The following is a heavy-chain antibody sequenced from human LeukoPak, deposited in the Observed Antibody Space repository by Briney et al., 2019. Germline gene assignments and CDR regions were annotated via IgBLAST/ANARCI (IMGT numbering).Heavy chain of an antibody. D-gene: IGHD2-15*01. CDR3: ASQEVVVAATPDWFDP. CDR1: GGSISTYY. V-gene: IGHV4-59*08. CDR2: VYHSGST. Sequence: SETLSLTCTVSGGSISTYYWNWIRQPPGKGLEWIGYVYHSGSTDYNPSLKSRVTISVDTSKNQFSLKLSSVTAAGTAVYYCASQEVVVAATPDWFDPWGQGTLVTVSS. J-gene: IGHJ5*02.